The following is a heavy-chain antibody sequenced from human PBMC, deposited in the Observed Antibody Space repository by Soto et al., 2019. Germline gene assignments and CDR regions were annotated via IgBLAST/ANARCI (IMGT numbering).Heavy chain of an antibody. Sequence: ASVKVSCKASGYIFVNYGIAWVRQAPGQGLEWMGWISPYTGNTHSATKVQGRFTISRDDSKNIAYLQMNSLKTEDTAVYYCSRVRPNYDILTGYYIEPYYYSGMDVWGQGTTVTVSS. CDR3: SRVRPNYDILTGYYIEPYYYSGMDV. CDR2: ISPYTGNT. D-gene: IGHD3-9*01. V-gene: IGHV1-18*01. J-gene: IGHJ6*02. CDR1: GYIFVNYG.